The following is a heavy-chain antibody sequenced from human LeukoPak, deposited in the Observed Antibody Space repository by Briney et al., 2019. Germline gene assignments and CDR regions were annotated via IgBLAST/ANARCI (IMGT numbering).Heavy chain of an antibody. J-gene: IGHJ4*02. Sequence: SETLSLTCTVSGGSISSSSYYWGWIRQPPGKGLEWIGSIYYSGSTYYNPSLKSRVTISVDTSKNQFSLKLSSVTAADTAVYYCAKDSLKWELRYFDYWGQGTLVTVSS. D-gene: IGHD1-26*01. CDR3: AKDSLKWELRYFDY. CDR1: GGSISSSSYY. CDR2: IYYSGST. V-gene: IGHV4-39*02.